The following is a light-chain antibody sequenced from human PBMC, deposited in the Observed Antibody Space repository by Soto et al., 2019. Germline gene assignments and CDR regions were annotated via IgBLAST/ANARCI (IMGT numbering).Light chain of an antibody. CDR3: SSYTTGSTLYV. CDR1: SNDIGAYKY. CDR2: EVS. Sequence: QSVLTQPASVSGSPGQSITISCTGSSNDIGAYKYVSWYQQYPGKAPKLIIFEVSNRPSGVSNRFSGSKSGNTASLTIAELQAEYEAEYHCSSYTTGSTLYVFGGGTKVTVL. V-gene: IGLV2-14*01. J-gene: IGLJ1*01.